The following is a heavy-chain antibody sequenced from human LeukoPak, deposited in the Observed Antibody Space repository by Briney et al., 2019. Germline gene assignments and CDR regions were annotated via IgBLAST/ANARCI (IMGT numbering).Heavy chain of an antibody. CDR2: IYSGGST. V-gene: IGHV3-66*02. Sequence: GGSLRLSCAASGFTVSSNYMSWVRQAPGKGLEWVSVIYSGGSTYYADSVKGRFTISRDNSKNTLYLQMNSLRAEDTAVYYCARNNNWGDAGYYYYMDVWGKGTTVTVSS. J-gene: IGHJ6*03. CDR3: ARNNNWGDAGYYYYMDV. CDR1: GFTVSSNY. D-gene: IGHD7-27*01.